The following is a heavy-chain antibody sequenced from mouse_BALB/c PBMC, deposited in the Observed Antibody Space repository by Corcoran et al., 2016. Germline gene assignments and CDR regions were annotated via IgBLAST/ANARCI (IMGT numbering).Heavy chain of an antibody. Sequence: QIQLVQSGPELKKPGETVKISCKASGYTFTNYGMNWVKQAPGKGLKWMGWINTYTGEPTYADDFKGRFAFSLETSASTAYLQINNLKNEDTATYFCAITTVVATFAYWDQGTLVTVSA. V-gene: IGHV9-3-1*01. CDR1: GYTFTNYG. CDR3: AITTVVATFAY. D-gene: IGHD1-1*01. CDR2: INTYTGEP. J-gene: IGHJ3*01.